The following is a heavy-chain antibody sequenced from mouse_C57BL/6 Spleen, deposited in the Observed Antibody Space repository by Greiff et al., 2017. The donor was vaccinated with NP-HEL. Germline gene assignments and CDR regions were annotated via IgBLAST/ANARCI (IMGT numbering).Heavy chain of an antibody. CDR1: GFTFSDYY. J-gene: IGHJ1*03. Sequence: EVKVVESEGGLVQPGSSMKLSCTASGFTFSDYYMAWVRQVPEKGLEWVANINYDGSSTYYLDSLKSRFIISRDNAKNILYLQMSSLKSEDTATYYCARVSSWYFDVWGTGTTVTVSS. D-gene: IGHD3-1*01. CDR3: ARVSSWYFDV. CDR2: INYDGSST. V-gene: IGHV5-16*01.